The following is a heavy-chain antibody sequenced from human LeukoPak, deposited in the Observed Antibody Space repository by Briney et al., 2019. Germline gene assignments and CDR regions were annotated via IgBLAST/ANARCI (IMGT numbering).Heavy chain of an antibody. CDR1: GGSISSYY. CDR2: IYYSGST. CDR3: ARAETAAGRFPKPHYFDY. V-gene: IGHV4-59*01. J-gene: IGHJ4*02. Sequence: PWETLSLTCTVSGGSISSYYWSWIRQPPGKGLEWIGYIYYSGSTNYNPSLKSRVTISVDTSKNQFSLKLSSVTAADTAVYYCARAETAAGRFPKPHYFDYWGQGTLVTVSS. D-gene: IGHD6-13*01.